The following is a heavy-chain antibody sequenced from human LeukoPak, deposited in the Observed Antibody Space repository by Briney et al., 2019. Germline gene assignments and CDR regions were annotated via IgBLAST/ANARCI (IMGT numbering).Heavy chain of an antibody. CDR1: GFTFSSYG. CDR3: AKGRPSSGYYYVLDY. Sequence: GGTLRLSCAASGFTFSSYGMSWVRQAPGKGLEWVSAISGSGGSTYYADSVKGRFTISRDNSKNTLYLQMNSLRAEDTAVYYCAKGRPSSGYYYVLDYWGQGTLVTVSS. D-gene: IGHD3-22*01. V-gene: IGHV3-23*01. J-gene: IGHJ4*02. CDR2: ISGSGGST.